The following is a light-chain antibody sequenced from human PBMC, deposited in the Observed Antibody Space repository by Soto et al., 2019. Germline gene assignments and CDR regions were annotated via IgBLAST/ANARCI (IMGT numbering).Light chain of an antibody. V-gene: IGKV1-39*01. CDR2: AAS. Sequence: DIQMTQSPSSLSASVGDRVTITCRANQSISSYLNWYQQKPGKAPKLLIYAASTLQRGVSSRFSGGGSGTDFTLTIRSLQLDDFATYYCQQSYRTPYPFGQGTKVDIK. CDR1: QSISSY. J-gene: IGKJ2*01. CDR3: QQSYRTPYP.